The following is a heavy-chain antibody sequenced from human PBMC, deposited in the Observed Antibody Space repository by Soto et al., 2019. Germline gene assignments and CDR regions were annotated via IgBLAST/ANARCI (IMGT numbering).Heavy chain of an antibody. D-gene: IGHD2-15*01. V-gene: IGHV4-34*01. CDR2: INHSGST. CDR1: GGSFSGYD. CDR3: ARGGIVVVVAATTDYYYMDV. Sequence: SETLSLTCAVDGGSFSGYDWSWIPQTPGKGLEWIGEINHSGSTNYNPSLKSRVTISVDTSKNQFSLKLSSVTAADTAVYYCARGGIVVVVAATTDYYYMDVWGKGTTVTVSS. J-gene: IGHJ6*03.